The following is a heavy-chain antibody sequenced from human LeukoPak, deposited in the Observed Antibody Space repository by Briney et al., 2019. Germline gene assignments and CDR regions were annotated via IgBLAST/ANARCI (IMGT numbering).Heavy chain of an antibody. Sequence: SETLSLTCAVYGGSFSGYYWSWIRQPPGKGLEWIGEINHSGSTNYNPSLKSRVTISVDTSKNQFSLKLSSVTAADTAVYYCARRINYYGSGTGAFDIWGQGTMVTVSS. J-gene: IGHJ3*02. CDR3: ARRINYYGSGTGAFDI. CDR2: INHSGST. D-gene: IGHD3-10*01. V-gene: IGHV4-34*01. CDR1: GGSFSGYY.